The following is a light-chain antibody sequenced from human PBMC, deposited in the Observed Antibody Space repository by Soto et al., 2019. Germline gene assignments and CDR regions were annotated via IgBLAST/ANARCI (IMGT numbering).Light chain of an antibody. CDR3: QQYDNFPPT. V-gene: IGKV1-33*01. CDR1: QTIDTY. J-gene: IGKJ4*01. Sequence: DIQLTQSPSSLSASVGDRVTITCRASQTIDTYLNWYQHKPGTAPKVLIYAATYLQDGVPSRFSGTGSGADFTLTINSLQPEDSATYYCQQYDNFPPTFGGGTKVDIK. CDR2: AAT.